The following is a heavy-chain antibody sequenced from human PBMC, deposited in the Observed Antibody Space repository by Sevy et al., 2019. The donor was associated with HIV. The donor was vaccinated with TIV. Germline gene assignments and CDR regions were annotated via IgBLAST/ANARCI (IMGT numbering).Heavy chain of an antibody. CDR2: IYHTGST. CDR3: AGDNGDYPYYFDH. CDR1: GGSISSGLYS. V-gene: IGHV4-30-2*01. D-gene: IGHD4-17*01. Sequence: SETLCLTCVVSGGSISSGLYSWNWIRQPPGKGLEWIGYIYHTGSTYYNPSLKSRVTISADRSKNQFSLRLSSVIAADTAVYYCAGDNGDYPYYFDHWGQGTLVTVSS. J-gene: IGHJ4*02.